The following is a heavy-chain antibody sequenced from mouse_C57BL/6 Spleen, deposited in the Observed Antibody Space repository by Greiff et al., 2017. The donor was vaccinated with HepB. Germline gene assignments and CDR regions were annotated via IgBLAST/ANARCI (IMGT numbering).Heavy chain of an antibody. V-gene: IGHV5-4*01. J-gene: IGHJ3*01. CDR3: ARDEELTGTSWFAY. Sequence: DVMLVESGGGLVKPGGSPKLSCAASGFTFSSYAMSWVRQTPEKRLEWVATISDGGSYTYYPDNVKGRFTIARDNAKNNLYLQMSHLKSEDTAMYYWARDEELTGTSWFAYWGQGTLVTVSA. CDR2: ISDGGSYT. CDR1: GFTFSSYA. D-gene: IGHD4-1*01.